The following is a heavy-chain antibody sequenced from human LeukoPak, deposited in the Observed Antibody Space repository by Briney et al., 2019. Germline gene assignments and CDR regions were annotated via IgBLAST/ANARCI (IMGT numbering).Heavy chain of an antibody. CDR3: ARGFTIFGVVITHYYYGMDV. CDR2: IYYSGST. V-gene: IGHV4-61*01. D-gene: IGHD3-3*01. Sequence: SETLSLTCTVSGGSVSSGSYYWSWIRQPPGKGLEWIGYIYYSGSTNYNPSLKSRVTISVDTSKNQFSLKLSSVTAADTAVYYCARGFTIFGVVITHYYYGMDVWGQGTTVTVSS. J-gene: IGHJ6*02. CDR1: GGSVSSGSYY.